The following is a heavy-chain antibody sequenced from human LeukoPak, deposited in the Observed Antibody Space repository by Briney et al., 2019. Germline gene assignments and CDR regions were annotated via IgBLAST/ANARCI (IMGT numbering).Heavy chain of an antibody. J-gene: IGHJ5*02. V-gene: IGHV1-69*13. D-gene: IGHD2-15*01. CDR1: GGTFSSYA. Sequence: SVNVSCKASGGTFSSYAIRWVRQAPGQGLEWMGGIIPIFGTANYAQKFQGRVTITADESTSTAYVELSSLRSEDTAVYYCASGHCSGGSCYLSWFDPWGQGTLVTVSS. CDR3: ASGHCSGGSCYLSWFDP. CDR2: IIPIFGTA.